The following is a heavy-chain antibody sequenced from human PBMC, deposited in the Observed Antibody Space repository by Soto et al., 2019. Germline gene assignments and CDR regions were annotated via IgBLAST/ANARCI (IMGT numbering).Heavy chain of an antibody. D-gene: IGHD2-15*01. CDR2: ISFYESNK. CDR1: GSTFSTYT. Sequence: QVQLVESGGGVVQPGRSLRLSCATSGSTFSTYTMHWVRQAPGKGLEWVAVISFYESNKYYADSVKGRFTISRDDFKNTLYLHMNSLRPEDTAVYYCARENTVGYCSGGSCYYFDYWGQGTLVTVSS. CDR3: ARENTVGYCSGGSCYYFDY. V-gene: IGHV3-30-3*01. J-gene: IGHJ4*02.